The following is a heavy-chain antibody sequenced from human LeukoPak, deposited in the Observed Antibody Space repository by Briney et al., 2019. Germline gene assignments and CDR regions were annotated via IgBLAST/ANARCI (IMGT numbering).Heavy chain of an antibody. J-gene: IGHJ4*02. CDR3: ARSNSESYYRGYYFDY. Sequence: SETLSLTCTVSGGSISSFYWSWIRQPPEKGLEWIGYISHSGTTNYNPSLKSRVTISVDTSMNQFSLKLSSVAAADTAVYYSARSNSESYYRGYYFDYWGQGTLVTVSS. V-gene: IGHV4-59*01. D-gene: IGHD1-26*01. CDR1: GGSISSFY. CDR2: ISHSGTT.